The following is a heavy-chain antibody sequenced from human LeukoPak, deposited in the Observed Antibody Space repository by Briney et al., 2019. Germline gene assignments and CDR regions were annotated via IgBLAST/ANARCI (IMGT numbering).Heavy chain of an antibody. D-gene: IGHD4/OR15-4a*01. Sequence: ASVNVSCKASGYTFTCYYMHLVRQAPGQGLELMGWTNPNSGGTNYAQKVQGRVTMTRDTSISKAYMELSRLRSDDTAMYYCARDLVLNWGSNWYFDLWGRGTLVTVSS. CDR2: TNPNSGGT. CDR1: GYTFTCYY. V-gene: IGHV1-2*02. J-gene: IGHJ2*01. CDR3: ARDLVLNWGSNWYFDL.